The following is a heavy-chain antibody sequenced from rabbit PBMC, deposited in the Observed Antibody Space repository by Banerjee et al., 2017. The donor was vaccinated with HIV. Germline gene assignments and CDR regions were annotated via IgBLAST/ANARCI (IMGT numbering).Heavy chain of an antibody. CDR1: GFSFSSSYY. CDR3: ARDRYAGYAGYGYFNL. D-gene: IGHD7-1*01. V-gene: IGHV1S45*01. J-gene: IGHJ4*01. CDR2: IYAGSSGST. Sequence: QEQLEESGGDLVKPGASLTLTCTASGFSFSSSYYMCWVRQAPGKGLEWIACIYAGSSGSTYYASWAKGRFTISKTSSTTVTLQMTSLTAADTATYFCARDRYAGYAGYGYFNLWGPGTLVTVS.